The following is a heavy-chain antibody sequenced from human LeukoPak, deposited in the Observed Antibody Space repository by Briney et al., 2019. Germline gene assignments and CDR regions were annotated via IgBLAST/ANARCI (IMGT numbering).Heavy chain of an antibody. Sequence: GRSLRLSCAASGFSFDDYAMHWVRQAPGKGLERVSGISWNSGSIGYADSVKGRFTISRDNAKNSLYLQMNSLRAEDTALYYCAKVISRNYYDSSGYYSDWGQGTLVTVSS. CDR2: ISWNSGSI. V-gene: IGHV3-9*01. D-gene: IGHD3-22*01. CDR3: AKVISRNYYDSSGYYSD. CDR1: GFSFDDYA. J-gene: IGHJ4*02.